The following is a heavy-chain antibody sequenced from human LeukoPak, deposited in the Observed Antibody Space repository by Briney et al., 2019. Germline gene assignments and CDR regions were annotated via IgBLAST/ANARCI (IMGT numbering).Heavy chain of an antibody. CDR1: GFTFSSYS. V-gene: IGHV3-21*01. CDR2: ISSSSGYI. J-gene: IGHJ4*02. Sequence: GGSLRPSCAASGFTFSSYSMNWVRQAPGKGLEWVSSISSSSGYIYYADSVKGRFTISRDNAKNSLYLQMNSLRAEDTAVYYCARDARYFDWLLGYWGQGTLVTVSS. CDR3: ARDARYFDWLLGY. D-gene: IGHD3-9*01.